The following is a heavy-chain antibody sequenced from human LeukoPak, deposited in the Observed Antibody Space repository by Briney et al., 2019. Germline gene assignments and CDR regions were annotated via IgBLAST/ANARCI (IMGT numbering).Heavy chain of an antibody. V-gene: IGHV4-59*01. CDR1: GGSISRYY. D-gene: IGHD6-19*01. Sequence: SETLSLTCTVSGGSISRYYWSWIRQPPGKGLEWIGYIYHSGSTNYNTALKSRVTISVDRSKNQFSLKLSSVTAADTAVYYCASSRGWYYFDYWGQGALVTVSS. J-gene: IGHJ4*02. CDR2: IYHSGST. CDR3: ASSRGWYYFDY.